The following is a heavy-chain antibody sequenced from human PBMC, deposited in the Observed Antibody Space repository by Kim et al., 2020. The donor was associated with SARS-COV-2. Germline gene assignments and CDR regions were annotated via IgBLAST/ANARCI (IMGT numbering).Heavy chain of an antibody. J-gene: IGHJ4*02. D-gene: IGHD3-10*01. V-gene: IGHV1-69*01. CDR3: ARAPMVRGVLAVYYFDY. Sequence: FLGRVTITADESTSTAYMELSRLRSEDTAVYYCARAPMVRGVLAVYYFDYWGQGTLVTVSS.